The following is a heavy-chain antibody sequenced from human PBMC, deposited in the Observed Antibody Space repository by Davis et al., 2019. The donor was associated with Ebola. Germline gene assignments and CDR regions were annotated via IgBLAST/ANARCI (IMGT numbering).Heavy chain of an antibody. CDR3: ARHQNVWYYFDH. D-gene: IGHD2-8*02. Sequence: MPGGSLRLSCTVSGGSFSSSTYYWGWIRQPPGKGLEGSGSIYYSGSNYYNPSLKSRVTISVDTSKYQFSLHLSTVTPEDTAVYYCARHQNVWYYFDHWGQGTLVTVSS. CDR2: IYYSGSN. V-gene: IGHV4-39*01. CDR1: GGSFSSSTYY. J-gene: IGHJ4*02.